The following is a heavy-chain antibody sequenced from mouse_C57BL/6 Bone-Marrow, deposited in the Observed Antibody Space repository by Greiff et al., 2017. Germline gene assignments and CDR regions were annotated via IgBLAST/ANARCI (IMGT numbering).Heavy chain of an antibody. CDR1: GYTFTSYD. J-gene: IGHJ1*03. Sequence: QVHVKQSGPELVKPGASVKLSCKASGYTFTSYDINWVKQRPGQGLEWIGWIYPRDGSTKYNEKFKGKATLTVDTYSSTAYIELHSLTSEDSAVDFCARLGFDGSSGDWYFDVWGTGTTVTVSS. V-gene: IGHV1-85*01. D-gene: IGHD1-1*01. CDR2: IYPRDGST. CDR3: ARLGFDGSSGDWYFDV.